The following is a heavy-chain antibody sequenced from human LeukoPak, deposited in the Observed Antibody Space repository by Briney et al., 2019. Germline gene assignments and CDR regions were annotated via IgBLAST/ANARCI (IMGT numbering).Heavy chain of an antibody. Sequence: GGSLRLSCAASGFTFDDYGMHWVRQAPGKGLEWVSGISRKSGSIGYADSVKGRFTISRDNAKNSLYLQMSSLRAEDTAFYYCAKVILTTEDAFDIWGQGTMVTVSS. CDR1: GFTFDDYG. CDR3: AKVILTTEDAFDI. D-gene: IGHD4-17*01. V-gene: IGHV3-9*01. CDR2: ISRKSGSI. J-gene: IGHJ3*02.